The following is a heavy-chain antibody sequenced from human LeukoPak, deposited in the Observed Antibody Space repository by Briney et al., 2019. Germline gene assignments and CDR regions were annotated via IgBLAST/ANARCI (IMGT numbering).Heavy chain of an antibody. J-gene: IGHJ5*02. CDR1: GFTFSSYW. CDR2: IIQDGSEK. V-gene: IGHV3-7*01. Sequence: SGGSLRLSCAASGFTFSSYWMSWVRQAPGKGLEWVANIIQDGSEKYYVDSVQGRFTISRDNAKNSLHPQTNSLRAEGTAVYCCAREGSSGGSCSPNWFHPWGQATLVTV. CDR3: AREGSSGGSCSPNWFHP. D-gene: IGHD2-15*01.